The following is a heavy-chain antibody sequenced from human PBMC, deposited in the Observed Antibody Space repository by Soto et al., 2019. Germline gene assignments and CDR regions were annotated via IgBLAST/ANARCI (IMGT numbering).Heavy chain of an antibody. V-gene: IGHV4-30-4*01. Sequence: QVQLQESGPGLVKPSQTLSLTCTVSGGSISSGDYYWSWIRQPPGKGLEWIGYIYYSGSTYYNPSLKSRVTISVDTSKNQFSLKLSSVTAADTAVYYCARFGLLLWFGELLLGGADYWGQGTLVTVSS. D-gene: IGHD3-10*01. CDR2: IYYSGST. CDR3: ARFGLLLWFGELLLGGADY. CDR1: GGSISSGDYY. J-gene: IGHJ4*02.